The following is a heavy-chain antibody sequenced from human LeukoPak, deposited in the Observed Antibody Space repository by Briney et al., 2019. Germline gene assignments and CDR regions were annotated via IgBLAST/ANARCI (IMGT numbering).Heavy chain of an antibody. CDR3: ARSFSSGWYFDY. V-gene: IGHV3-21*01. Sequence: GGSLRLSCAASGFTFSSYSMNWVRQAPGKGMEWVSSISSSSSYIYYADSVKGRFTISRDNAKNSLYLQMNSLRAEDTAVYYCARSFSSGWYFDYWGQGTLVTVSS. CDR2: ISSSSSYI. J-gene: IGHJ4*02. CDR1: GFTFSSYS. D-gene: IGHD6-19*01.